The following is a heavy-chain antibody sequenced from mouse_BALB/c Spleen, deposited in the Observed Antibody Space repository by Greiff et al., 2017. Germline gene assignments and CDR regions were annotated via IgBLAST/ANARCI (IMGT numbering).Heavy chain of an antibody. CDR3: ARGYYGLYYFDY. CDR1: GFTFSDYY. V-gene: IGHV5-4*02. CDR2: ISDGGSYT. Sequence: EVMLVESGGGLVKPGGSLKLSCAASGFTFSDYYMYWVRQTPEKRLEWVATISDGGSYTYYPDSVKGRFTISRDNAKNNLYLQMSSLKSEDTAMYYCARGYYGLYYFDYWGQGTTLTVSS. J-gene: IGHJ2*01. D-gene: IGHD1-2*01.